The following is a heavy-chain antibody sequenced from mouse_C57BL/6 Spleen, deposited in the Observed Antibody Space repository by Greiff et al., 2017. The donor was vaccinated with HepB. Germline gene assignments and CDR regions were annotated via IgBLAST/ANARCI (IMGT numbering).Heavy chain of an antibody. CDR3: TRPYGSSYAYAMDY. D-gene: IGHD1-1*01. Sequence: VQLQQSGAELVRPGASVTLSCKASGYTFTDYEMHWVKQTPVHGLEWIGAIAPETGGTAYNQKFKGKAILTADKSSSTAYMELRSLTSEDSAVYYCTRPYGSSYAYAMDYWGQGTSVTVSS. J-gene: IGHJ4*01. CDR1: GYTFTDYE. V-gene: IGHV1-15*01. CDR2: IAPETGGT.